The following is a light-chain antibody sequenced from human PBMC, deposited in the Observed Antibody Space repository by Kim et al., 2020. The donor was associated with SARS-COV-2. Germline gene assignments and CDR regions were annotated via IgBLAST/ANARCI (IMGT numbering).Light chain of an antibody. CDR3: LVWDDSSDHRV. Sequence: PGQTARITCRGDNIGTKSVHWYHQKSGRAPVLVISFNGDRASGIPERFSGSKSGKTATLTISRVEAGDEADYYCLVWDDSSDHRVFGGGTKLTVL. V-gene: IGLV3-21*04. CDR1: NIGTKS. J-gene: IGLJ3*02. CDR2: FNG.